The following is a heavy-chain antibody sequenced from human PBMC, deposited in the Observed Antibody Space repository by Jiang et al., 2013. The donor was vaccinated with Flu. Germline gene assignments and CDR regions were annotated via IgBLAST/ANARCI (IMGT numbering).Heavy chain of an antibody. CDR1: GYTLTELS. D-gene: IGHD2-8*01. CDR3: ATQDRHCTNGVCPFYYYYYGMDV. Sequence: SGAEVKKPGASVKVSCKVSGYTLTELSMHWVRQAPGKGLEWMGGFDPEDGETIYAQKFQGRVTMTVDTSTDTAYMELSSLRSEDTAVYYCATQDRHCTNGVCPFYYYYYGMDVWSQGTTVTVSS. J-gene: IGHJ6*02. V-gene: IGHV1-24*01. CDR2: FDPEDGET.